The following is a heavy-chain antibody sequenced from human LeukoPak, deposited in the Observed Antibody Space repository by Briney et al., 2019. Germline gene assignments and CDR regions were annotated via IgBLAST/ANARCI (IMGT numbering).Heavy chain of an antibody. CDR3: ARGPPDGSGSYYPGDY. CDR1: GFTFSSYA. CDR2: ISSDGSST. D-gene: IGHD3-10*01. J-gene: IGHJ4*02. V-gene: IGHV3-74*01. Sequence: GGSLRLSCAASGFTFSSYAMVWVRQAPGKGLVWVSRISSDGSSTSFADSVKGRFTISRDNAENTLYLHMNSLRDEDTAVYFCARGPPDGSGSYYPGDYWGQGTLVTVSS.